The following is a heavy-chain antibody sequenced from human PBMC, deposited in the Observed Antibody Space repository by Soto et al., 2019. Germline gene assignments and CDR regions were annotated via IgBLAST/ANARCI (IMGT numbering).Heavy chain of an antibody. V-gene: IGHV5-51*01. CDR2: IYPGDSDT. D-gene: IGHD2-2*01. Sequence: PGESLKISWKGSGYSFTSDLIGWVRQMPGKGLEWMGIIYPGDSDTSYSPSFQGQVTFSADKSISTAYLQWSSLKASDTAMYYCARALSMYYYYYMDVWGQGTTVTVSS. CDR1: GYSFTSDL. J-gene: IGHJ6*02. CDR3: ARALSMYYYYYMDV.